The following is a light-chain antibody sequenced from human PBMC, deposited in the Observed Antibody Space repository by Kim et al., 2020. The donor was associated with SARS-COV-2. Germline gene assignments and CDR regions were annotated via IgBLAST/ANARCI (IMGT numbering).Light chain of an antibody. J-gene: IGKJ4*01. Sequence: SPGDRATLSCKTSQSLDSIYLAWYQQKPGQVPRLLISAASRRATGVPDRFSGSGSGTDFTLTISPVEPEDFAVYYCQQHGRAPRTFGGGTKVDIK. V-gene: IGKV3-20*01. CDR3: QQHGRAPRT. CDR2: AAS. CDR1: QSLDSIY.